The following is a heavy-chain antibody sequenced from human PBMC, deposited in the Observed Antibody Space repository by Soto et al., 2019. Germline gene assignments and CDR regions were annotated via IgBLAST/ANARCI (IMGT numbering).Heavy chain of an antibody. CDR3: XXXXXXQLWGGYFDY. CDR1: GFTFSSYT. V-gene: IGHV3-30-3*01. Sequence: QVQLVESGGGVVQPGRSLRLSCAASGFTFSSYTINWVRQAPGKGLEWVAVVSSDGSSKFYADSVKGRFTISRDNSKXXXXXXXXXXXXXXXXXXXXXXXXXXQLWGGYFDYWGQGTLVTVSS. D-gene: IGHD1-1*01. CDR2: VSSDGSSK. J-gene: IGHJ4*02.